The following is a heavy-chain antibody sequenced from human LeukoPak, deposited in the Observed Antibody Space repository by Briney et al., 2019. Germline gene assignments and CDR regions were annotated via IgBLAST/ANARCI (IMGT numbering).Heavy chain of an antibody. J-gene: IGHJ4*02. CDR2: IYYSGST. Sequence: SETLSLTCTVSGGSISSGGYYWSWIRQHPGKGLEWIGYIYYSGSTYYNPSLKSRVTISVDTSKNQFSLKLSSVTAADTAVYYCARAGAPYSSSSPPYVWGQGTLVTVSS. D-gene: IGHD6-6*01. CDR1: GGSISSGGYY. CDR3: ARAGAPYSSSSPPYV. V-gene: IGHV4-31*03.